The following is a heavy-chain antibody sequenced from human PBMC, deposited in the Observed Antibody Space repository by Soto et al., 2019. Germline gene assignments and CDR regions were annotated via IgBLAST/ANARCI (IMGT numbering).Heavy chain of an antibody. CDR2: ITFSGNTV. J-gene: IGHJ6*02. Sequence: KPGGSLRLSCAASGFTFSDSYMSWIRQAPEKGLEWISYITFSGNTVYYADSLKGRFTISRDNAKNSLYLQMNRLRAEDTAVYYCARVSWREKYGMDVWGQGTTVTVSS. CDR1: GFTFSDSY. V-gene: IGHV3-11*01. CDR3: ARVSWREKYGMDV.